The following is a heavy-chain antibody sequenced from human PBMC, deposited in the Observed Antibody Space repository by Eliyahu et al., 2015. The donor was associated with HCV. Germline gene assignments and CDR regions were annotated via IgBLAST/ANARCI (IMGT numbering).Heavy chain of an antibody. V-gene: IGHV4-39*02. CDR3: ARVNSGSFDI. D-gene: IGHD1-26*01. CDR1: GGSVSNSSFY. CDR2: IFYGGRT. J-gene: IGHJ4*02. Sequence: QLQLQESGPGLVEPSETLSLTCTVSGGSVSNSSFYWGWIRQPPGKGLAWIGSIFYGGRTFYKASLKSRVTISADTTKNQIYLKLSSVTAADTAVYYCARVNSGSFDIWGQGTLLTVSS.